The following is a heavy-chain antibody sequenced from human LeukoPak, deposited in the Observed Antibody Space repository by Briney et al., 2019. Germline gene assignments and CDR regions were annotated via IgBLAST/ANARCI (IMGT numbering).Heavy chain of an antibody. CDR2: INSDGNIP. J-gene: IGHJ4*02. D-gene: IGHD1-1*01. V-gene: IGHV3-74*03. CDR3: VGGQNCRFDY. CDR1: GFTFSHYW. Sequence: PGGSLRLSCAASGFTFSHYWMHWVRQVPGKGLVWVSRINSDGNIPTYTDSVRGRFTISRDNSKNTLFLQINSLRPEDTAVYFCVGGQNCRFDYWGQGTLVTVSS.